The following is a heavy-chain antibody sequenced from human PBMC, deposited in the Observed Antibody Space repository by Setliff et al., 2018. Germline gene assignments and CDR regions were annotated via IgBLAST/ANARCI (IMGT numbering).Heavy chain of an antibody. D-gene: IGHD2-21*01. Sequence: SETLSLTCTVSGYSISSGYQWSWIRQPPGKGLEWIGEINHSGSTNYNPSLKSRVSISVEKSKNQFSLKSTSVTAADTAVYYCARAQVVFAISAPVWYFEVWGRGTQVTVSS. CDR3: ARAQVVFAISAPVWYFEV. V-gene: IGHV4-38-2*02. CDR1: GYSISSGYQ. CDR2: INHSGST. J-gene: IGHJ2*01.